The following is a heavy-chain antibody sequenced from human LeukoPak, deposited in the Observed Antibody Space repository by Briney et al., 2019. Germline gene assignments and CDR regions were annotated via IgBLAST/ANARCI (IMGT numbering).Heavy chain of an antibody. CDR1: GYTFTGYY. Sequence: ASVKVSCKASGYTFTGYYMHWVRQAPGQGLEWMGWINPNSGGTNYAQKFQGRVTMTRDTSISTAYMELSRLRSDDTAVYYCARVPYYENWFDPWGQGTLVTVSS. CDR3: ARVPYYENWFDP. CDR2: INPNSGGT. D-gene: IGHD3-3*01. V-gene: IGHV1-2*02. J-gene: IGHJ5*02.